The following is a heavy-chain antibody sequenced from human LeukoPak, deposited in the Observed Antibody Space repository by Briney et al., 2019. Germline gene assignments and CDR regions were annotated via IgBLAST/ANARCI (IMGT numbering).Heavy chain of an antibody. J-gene: IGHJ3*02. CDR3: ARGGGYCSSTSCGIYDAFDI. CDR1: GYTFTSYD. Sequence: ASVKVSCKASGYTFTSYDINWVRQATGQGLEWMGWMNPNSGNTGYAQKFQGRVTMTRNTSISTAYMELSSLRSEDTAVYYCARGGGYCSSTSCGIYDAFDIWGQGTMVTVSS. D-gene: IGHD2-2*01. V-gene: IGHV1-8*01. CDR2: MNPNSGNT.